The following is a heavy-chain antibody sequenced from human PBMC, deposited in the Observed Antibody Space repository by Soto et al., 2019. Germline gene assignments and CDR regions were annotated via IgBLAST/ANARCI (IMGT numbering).Heavy chain of an antibody. CDR2: IYHSGST. J-gene: IGHJ4*02. CDR3: ARDGVVLMVYAIPAARCFDY. CDR1: GYSISSGYY. V-gene: IGHV4-38-2*02. Sequence: SETLSLTCAVSGYSISSGYYWGWIRQPPGKGLEWIGSIYHSGSTYYNPSLKSRVTISVDTSKNQFSLELSSVTAADTAVYYCARDGVVLMVYAIPAARCFDYWGQGTLVTVSS. D-gene: IGHD2-8*01.